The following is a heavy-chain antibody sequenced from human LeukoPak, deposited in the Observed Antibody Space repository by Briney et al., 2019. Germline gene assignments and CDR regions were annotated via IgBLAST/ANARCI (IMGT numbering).Heavy chain of an antibody. Sequence: SETLSLTCTVSGGSISSYYWGWIRQPAGKGLEWIGHIYASGSTNYNPSLKGRVTISVDSSKNHFSLKLSSVTAADTAVYYCARGIYTNYAPAQFDYWGQGTLVTVSS. CDR3: ARGIYTNYAPAQFDY. J-gene: IGHJ4*02. CDR2: IYASGST. V-gene: IGHV4-4*07. CDR1: GGSISSYY. D-gene: IGHD4/OR15-4a*01.